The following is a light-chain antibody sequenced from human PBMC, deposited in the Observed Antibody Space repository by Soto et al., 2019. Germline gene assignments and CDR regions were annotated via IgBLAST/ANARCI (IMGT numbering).Light chain of an antibody. CDR2: DAS. Sequence: DIQMTQSPSSLSASVGNRVTITCQASQDIATYLNWYQQKPGKAPNLLIYDASNLETGVPSRFSGGGSGTDFTLTINSLQAEDFATYYCQQTRSYPSTFGGGTKVDI. CDR3: QQTRSYPST. CDR1: QDIATY. J-gene: IGKJ4*01. V-gene: IGKV1-33*01.